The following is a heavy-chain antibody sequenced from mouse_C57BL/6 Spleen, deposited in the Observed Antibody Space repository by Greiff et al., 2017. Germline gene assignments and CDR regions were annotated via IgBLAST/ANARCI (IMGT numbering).Heavy chain of an antibody. J-gene: IGHJ1*03. CDR3: AKNPSITTVVATPWYFDV. V-gene: IGHV2-5*01. Sequence: VKLMESGPGLVQPSQSLSITCTVSGFSLTSYGVHWVRQSPGKGLEWLGVIWRGGSTDYNAAFMSRLSITKDNSKSQVFFKMNSLQAEDTAIYYCAKNPSITTVVATPWYFDVWGTGTTVTVSS. CDR1: GFSLTSYG. D-gene: IGHD1-1*01. CDR2: IWRGGST.